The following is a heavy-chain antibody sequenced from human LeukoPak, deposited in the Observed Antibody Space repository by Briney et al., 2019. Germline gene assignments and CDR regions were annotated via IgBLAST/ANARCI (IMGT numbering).Heavy chain of an antibody. J-gene: IGHJ3*02. D-gene: IGHD2-8*01. CDR1: GFTFSSYS. CDR3: ARDFCTNGVCYRGFAFDI. V-gene: IGHV3-21*01. Sequence: GGSLRLSCAASGFTFSSYSMNWVRQAPGKGLEWVSSISSSSSYIYYADSVKGRFTISRDNAKNSLYLQMNSLRAEDTAVYYCARDFCTNGVCYRGFAFDIWGQGTMVTVSS. CDR2: ISSSSSYI.